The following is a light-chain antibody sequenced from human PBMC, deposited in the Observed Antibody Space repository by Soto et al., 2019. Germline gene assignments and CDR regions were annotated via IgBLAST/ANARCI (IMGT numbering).Light chain of an antibody. J-gene: IGKJ1*01. Sequence: EIVMTQSPATLSLSPGERATLSCRASQSVSSNLAWYQQKTGQAPRLLIYGASTRATGIPARFSGSGSGTEFTIPISSLQAEDVAVYYCQQYNNWPPWTFGQGTKVEIK. CDR1: QSVSSN. CDR3: QQYNNWPPWT. V-gene: IGKV3-15*01. CDR2: GAS.